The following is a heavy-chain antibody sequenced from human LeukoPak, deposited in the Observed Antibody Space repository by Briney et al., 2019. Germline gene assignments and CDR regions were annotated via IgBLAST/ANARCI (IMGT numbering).Heavy chain of an antibody. CDR1: GFTFSSYW. CDR2: IKPNGSEG. CDR3: ARDSKLRSGGLFDP. Sequence: GGSLRLSCTASGFTFSSYWMSWVRQAPGKGLEWVADIKPNGSEGYYVDSVKGRFTISRDNAKNSLYLQMNSLRAEDTAVYTCARDSKLRSGGLFDPWGQGTLVTVSS. J-gene: IGHJ5*02. D-gene: IGHD2-15*01. V-gene: IGHV3-7*01.